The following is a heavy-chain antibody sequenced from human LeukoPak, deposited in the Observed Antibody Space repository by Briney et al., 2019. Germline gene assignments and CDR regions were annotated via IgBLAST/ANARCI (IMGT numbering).Heavy chain of an antibody. V-gene: IGHV3-23*01. CDR2: IRGSGGGT. Sequence: GGSLRLSCAASGFTFSSYAMHWVRQAPGKGPEWVSAIRGSGGGTGYADSVKGRFTISRDNSKNTLYLQMNSLRAEDTAVYYCARDPNGDYVGAFDILGQGTMVTVSS. J-gene: IGHJ3*02. CDR3: ARDPNGDYVGAFDI. D-gene: IGHD4-17*01. CDR1: GFTFSSYA.